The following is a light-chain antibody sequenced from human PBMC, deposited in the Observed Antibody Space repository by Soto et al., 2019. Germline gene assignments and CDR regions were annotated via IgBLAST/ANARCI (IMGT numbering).Light chain of an antibody. J-gene: IGKJ1*01. CDR1: QSLLHSNGYNY. V-gene: IGKV2-28*01. CDR2: LGS. Sequence: DIVMTQSPLSLPVTPGEPASISCRSSQSLLHSNGYNYLDWYLQKPGQSPQLLIDLGSNRASGVHGRFSGSGSGTDFTLKISRVEAEDVGVYYCMQAQQTPWTFGQGTKVEIK. CDR3: MQAQQTPWT.